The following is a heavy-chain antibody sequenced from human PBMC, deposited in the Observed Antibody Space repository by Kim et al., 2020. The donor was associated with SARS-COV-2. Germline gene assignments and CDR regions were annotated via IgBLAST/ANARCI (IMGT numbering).Heavy chain of an antibody. CDR3: ARLILFPDSSGYFRLYYFDS. J-gene: IGHJ4*02. Sequence: ASVKVSCKASGYTFINYDIFWVRQATGQGLEWMGWMNPKSGNTGFAQKFQGRITMTSNSSINTVYLGLSSLRSEDTAIYYCARLILFPDSSGYFRLYYFDSWGQGTLVTVSS. CDR1: GYTFINYD. CDR2: MNPKSGNT. V-gene: IGHV1-8*01. D-gene: IGHD3-3*01.